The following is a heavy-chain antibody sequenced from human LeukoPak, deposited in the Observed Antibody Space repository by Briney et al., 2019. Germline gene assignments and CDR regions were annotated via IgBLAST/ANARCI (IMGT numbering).Heavy chain of an antibody. CDR1: GGSVRSDY. CDR2: IQSSGTP. CDR3: ARDSGSGWYGQ. V-gene: IGHV4-4*07. D-gene: IGHD6-19*01. Sequence: SETLSLTCSVSGGSVRSDYWNWIRQPAGKGLEWIRRIQSSGTPNSNPSLKSRLTLSVATSTTHFFLKLRSVTAGDTAVYYCARDSGSGWYGQWGQGTLVTVSS. J-gene: IGHJ4*02.